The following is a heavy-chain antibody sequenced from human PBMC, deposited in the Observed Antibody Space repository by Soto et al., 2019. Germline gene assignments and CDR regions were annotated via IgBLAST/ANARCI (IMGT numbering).Heavy chain of an antibody. V-gene: IGHV3-21*01. J-gene: IGHJ4*02. CDR1: GFTFSSYS. CDR2: ISSSSSYI. Sequence: EVQLVESGGGLVKPGGSLRLSCAASGFTFSSYSMNWVRQAPGKGLEWVSSISSSSSYIYYADSVKGRFTISRNNAKNSVNLQINGLRAVDRAAYYCARDLQAMVRGGLSPGYRGKGTLVTGSS. D-gene: IGHD3-10*01. CDR3: ARDLQAMVRGGLSPGY.